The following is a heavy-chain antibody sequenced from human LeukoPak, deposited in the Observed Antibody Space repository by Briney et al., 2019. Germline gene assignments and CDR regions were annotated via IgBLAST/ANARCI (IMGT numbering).Heavy chain of an antibody. CDR2: INPNTGVT. J-gene: IGHJ4*02. Sequence: ASVKVSCKASGYTFSGHYLHWVRQAPGQGLEWMGRINPNTGVTQYTENFQGRVTMTGDTSISTAYMELNGLRSDDTAVYYCARDYDYGDYVLDYWGQGTLVTVSS. CDR1: GYTFSGHY. V-gene: IGHV1-2*06. CDR3: ARDYDYGDYVLDY. D-gene: IGHD4-17*01.